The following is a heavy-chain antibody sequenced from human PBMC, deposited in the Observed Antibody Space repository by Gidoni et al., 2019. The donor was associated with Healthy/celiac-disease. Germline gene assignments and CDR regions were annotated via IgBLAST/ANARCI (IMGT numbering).Heavy chain of an antibody. CDR2: IYYSGTT. J-gene: IGHJ5*01. Sequence: QVQLQESGPGLVKPSETLSLTCTVSGGSISDYYWSWIRQPPGKGLEWIGYIYYSGTTYYNPSLKSRVSISFDTSKKQFSLKLTSVTAADTAVFYCARSPVIGGKWYDSWGQGTLVTVSS. V-gene: IGHV4-59*01. D-gene: IGHD2-15*01. CDR1: GGSISDYY. CDR3: ARSPVIGGKWYDS.